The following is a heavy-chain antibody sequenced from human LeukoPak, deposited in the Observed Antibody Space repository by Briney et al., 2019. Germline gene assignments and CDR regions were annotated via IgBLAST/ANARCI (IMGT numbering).Heavy chain of an antibody. V-gene: IGHV3-21*01. CDR3: AREIGYCSSTSCSGNWFDP. CDR2: ISSSSSYK. J-gene: IGHJ5*02. Sequence: GESLRLSCAASGFTFSSYSMNWVSQAPGKGLEWVSSISSSSSYKYYADSVKGRFTISRDNAKNSLYLQMNSLRAEDTAVYYCAREIGYCSSTSCSGNWFDPWGQGTLVTVSS. D-gene: IGHD2-2*01. CDR1: GFTFSSYS.